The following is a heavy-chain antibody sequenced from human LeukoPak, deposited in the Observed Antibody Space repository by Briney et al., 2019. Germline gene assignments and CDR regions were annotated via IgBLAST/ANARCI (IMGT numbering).Heavy chain of an antibody. Sequence: ASVKVSCKASGYTFTGYYMHWVRQAPGQGLEWMGWINPNSGGTNYAQKFQGRVTMTRDTSISTAYMELSRLRSDDTAVYYCAGITMVRGVIITFAFDIWGQGTMVTVSS. J-gene: IGHJ3*02. V-gene: IGHV1-2*02. CDR2: INPNSGGT. CDR3: AGITMVRGVIITFAFDI. CDR1: GYTFTGYY. D-gene: IGHD3-10*01.